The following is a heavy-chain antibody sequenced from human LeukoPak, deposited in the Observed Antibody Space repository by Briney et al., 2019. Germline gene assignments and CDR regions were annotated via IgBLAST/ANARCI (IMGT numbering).Heavy chain of an antibody. CDR1: GFTFSIYA. J-gene: IGHJ4*02. V-gene: IGHV3-23*01. Sequence: GGSLRLSCAASGFTFSIYAVNWVRQAPGKGLEWVSAISGGGDFIYYAESVKGRFTISRDNAKSALYLQMTSLREEDTAVYYCVRGQTIDYWGQGILVTVSS. CDR2: ISGGGDFI. D-gene: IGHD3-10*01. CDR3: VRGQTIDY.